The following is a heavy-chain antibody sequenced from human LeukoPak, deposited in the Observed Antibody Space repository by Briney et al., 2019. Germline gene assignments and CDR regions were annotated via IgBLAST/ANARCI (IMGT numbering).Heavy chain of an antibody. Sequence: SETLSLTCTVSGGSISSYYWSCIRQPPGKGLEWIGHIYYSGSTNYNPSLKSRVTISVDTSKSQFSLKLSSVTAADTAVYYCARKGYSSGFDYFDYWGQGTLVTVSS. CDR1: GGSISSYY. CDR3: ARKGYSSGFDYFDY. D-gene: IGHD6-19*01. CDR2: IYYSGST. V-gene: IGHV4-59*01. J-gene: IGHJ4*02.